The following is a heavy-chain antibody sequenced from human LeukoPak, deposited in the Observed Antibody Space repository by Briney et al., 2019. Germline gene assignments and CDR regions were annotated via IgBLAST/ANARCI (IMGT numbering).Heavy chain of an antibody. CDR3: ARDLDGSGSYLAY. CDR1: GGSISSGGYY. CDR2: IYYSGST. V-gene: IGHV4-31*03. Sequence: ASETLSLTCTVSGGSISSGGYYWSWIRQHPGKGLEWIGYIYYSGSTYYNPSLKSRVTISVDTSKNQFSLKLSSVTAADTAVYYCARDLDGSGSYLAYWGQGTLVTVSS. D-gene: IGHD3-10*01. J-gene: IGHJ4*02.